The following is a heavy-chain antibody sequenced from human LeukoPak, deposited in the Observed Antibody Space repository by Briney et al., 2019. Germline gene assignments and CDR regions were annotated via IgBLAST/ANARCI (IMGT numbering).Heavy chain of an antibody. CDR1: GVSISSGFW. J-gene: IGHJ4*02. D-gene: IGHD1-1*01. V-gene: IGHV4-4*02. CDR3: AGSDDYYFDY. Sequence: PSETLSLTCAVSGVSISSGFWWSWVRQPPGKGLEWIGEIHHSGDTSYNPSLKSRVTVSVDKSKNQFSLKLSSVTAADTAVYYCAGSDDYYFDYWGQGTLVTVSS. CDR2: IHHSGDT.